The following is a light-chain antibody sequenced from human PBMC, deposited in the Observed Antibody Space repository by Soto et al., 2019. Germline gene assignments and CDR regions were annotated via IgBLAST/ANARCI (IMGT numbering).Light chain of an antibody. CDR1: QSLSSNY. V-gene: IGKV3-20*01. J-gene: IGKJ1*01. CDR2: DAV. Sequence: IVLTQSPGTLSLSPGERATLSCRASQSLSSNYLAWYQQKSGQAPRLLIYDAVTRATGIPDRFSGSGSGTDFTLTISRLEPEDSAVYYCQQYDRSPWTFGQGTRWKSN. CDR3: QQYDRSPWT.